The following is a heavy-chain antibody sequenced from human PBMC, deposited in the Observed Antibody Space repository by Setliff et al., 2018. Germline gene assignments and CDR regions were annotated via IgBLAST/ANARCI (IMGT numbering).Heavy chain of an antibody. CDR2: INPNSGAT. Sequence: RASVKVSCKTSGYPFTDYYIHWVRQAPGQGLEWMGRINPNSGATTFAQKFQGRVTMTRDTSISTAYMDLSRLRSDDTAVYYCARDLYNSGSDYWGQGTLVTVSS. CDR1: GYPFTDYY. D-gene: IGHD6-25*01. V-gene: IGHV1-2*06. J-gene: IGHJ4*02. CDR3: ARDLYNSGSDY.